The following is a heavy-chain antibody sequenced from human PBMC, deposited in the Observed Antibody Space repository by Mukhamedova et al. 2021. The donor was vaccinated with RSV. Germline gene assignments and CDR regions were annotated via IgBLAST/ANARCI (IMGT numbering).Heavy chain of an antibody. Sequence: SWVRQAPGKGLEWVANIKQDGSEKDYVDSVKGRFTVSRDNAKNSLYLQMNSLRVEDTAVYYCARPGRGSGRYRAIWGQGTVVTGSS. D-gene: IGHD3-10*01. J-gene: IGHJ3*02. V-gene: IGHV3-7*05. CDR2: IKQDGSEK. CDR3: ARPGRGSGRYRAI.